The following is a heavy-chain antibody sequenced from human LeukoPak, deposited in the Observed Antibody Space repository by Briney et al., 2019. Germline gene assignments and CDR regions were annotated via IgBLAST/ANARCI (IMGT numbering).Heavy chain of an antibody. J-gene: IGHJ4*02. CDR3: ASSKWLSRTIDY. D-gene: IGHD3-22*01. CDR1: GGSISSSSYY. CDR2: IYYSGST. Sequence: SETLSLTCTVSGGSISSSSYYWGWIRQPPGKGLEWIGSIYYSGSTYYNPSLKSRVTISVDTSKNQFSLKLSSVTAADTAVYYCASSKWLSRTIDYWGQGTLVTVSS. V-gene: IGHV4-39*07.